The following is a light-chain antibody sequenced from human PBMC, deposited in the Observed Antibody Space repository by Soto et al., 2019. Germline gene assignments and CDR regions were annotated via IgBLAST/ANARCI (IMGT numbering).Light chain of an antibody. V-gene: IGKV1-39*01. Sequence: DIQMTQSTSSLSASVGDRVTITCRASQSISSYINWYQQKPGKAPNLLIYTASSLESGVPSRFSGSGSGTDFTLTITRLQPEDFATYYCQQANTFPLTFGQGTRLEIK. CDR1: QSISSY. J-gene: IGKJ5*01. CDR3: QQANTFPLT. CDR2: TAS.